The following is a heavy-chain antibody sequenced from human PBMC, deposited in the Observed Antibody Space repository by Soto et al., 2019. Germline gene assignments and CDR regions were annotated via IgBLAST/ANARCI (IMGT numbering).Heavy chain of an antibody. CDR2: VHSSGIT. D-gene: IGHD3-10*01. V-gene: IGHV4-61*01. J-gene: IGHJ5*02. Sequence: SETLSLTCTVSGGSVSNDNFYWSWIRQPPGKGLEWIGYVHSSGITNYNPSLKRRVTISVNTSRNQFSLRLSSVTAADTAVYYCARGLTMGQLPSHFDHWGQGTLVTVSS. CDR1: GGSVSNDNFY. CDR3: ARGLTMGQLPSHFDH.